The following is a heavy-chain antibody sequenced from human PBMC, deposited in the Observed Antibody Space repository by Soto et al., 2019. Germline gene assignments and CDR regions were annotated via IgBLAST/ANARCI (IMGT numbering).Heavy chain of an antibody. V-gene: IGHV4-34*01. CDR3: ARESQYSSGCYSLHAFDI. Sequence: QVQLQQWGAGLLKPSETLSLTCAVYGGSFSGYYWSWIRRHPGKGLEWIGEINHSGRTNYNPSLKSRVTISVDTSKNQFSLKLSSVTAADTAVYYCARESQYSSGCYSLHAFDIWGQGTMVTVSS. J-gene: IGHJ3*02. CDR1: GGSFSGYY. CDR2: INHSGRT. D-gene: IGHD6-19*01.